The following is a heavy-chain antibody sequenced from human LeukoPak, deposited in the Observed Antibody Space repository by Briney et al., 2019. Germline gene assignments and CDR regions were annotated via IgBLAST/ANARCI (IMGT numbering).Heavy chain of an antibody. V-gene: IGHV3-21*01. CDR3: ARGGITMIVVYYYMDV. J-gene: IGHJ6*03. D-gene: IGHD3-22*01. CDR2: IGTSTSYI. Sequence: GGSLRLSCAASGFTFSTYIMNWVRQTPGKGLEWVSSIGTSTSYIYYADSVKGRFTISRDNAKNSLYLQMNSLRAEDTAVYYCARGGITMIVVYYYMDVWGKGTTVTVSS. CDR1: GFTFSTYI.